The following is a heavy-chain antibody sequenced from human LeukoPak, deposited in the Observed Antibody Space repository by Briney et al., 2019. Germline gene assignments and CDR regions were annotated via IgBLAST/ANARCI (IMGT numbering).Heavy chain of an antibody. V-gene: IGHV4-38-2*02. CDR3: AKSNGYGLIDI. Sequence: PSETLSLTCTVSGYSISSGYYWGWIRQPPGKGLEWIGNIFYSGSTYYSPSLKSRVTISLDTSRNQFSLKLNSVTAADTAVYYCAKSNGYGLIDIWGQGTMVTVSS. CDR2: IFYSGST. CDR1: GYSISSGYY. D-gene: IGHD3-22*01. J-gene: IGHJ3*02.